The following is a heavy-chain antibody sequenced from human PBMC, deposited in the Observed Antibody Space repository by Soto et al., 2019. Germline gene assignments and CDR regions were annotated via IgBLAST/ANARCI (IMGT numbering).Heavy chain of an antibody. CDR2: ISGSGGST. J-gene: IGHJ4*02. CDR3: AKAPTNYGSGSYYYY. CDR1: GFTFSSYA. D-gene: IGHD3-10*01. V-gene: IGHV3-23*01. Sequence: EVKLLESRGGLVQPGGSLRLSCAASGFTFSSYAMSWVRQAPGKGLEWVSAISGSGGSTYYADSVKGRFTISRDNSKNTLYLQMNSLRAEDTAVYYCAKAPTNYGSGSYYYYWGQGTLVTVSS.